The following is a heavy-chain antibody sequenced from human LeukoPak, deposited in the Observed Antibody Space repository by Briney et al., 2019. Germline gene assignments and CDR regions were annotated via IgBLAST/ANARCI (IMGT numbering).Heavy chain of an antibody. D-gene: IGHD5-18*01. CDR2: IRYDVSST. V-gene: IGHV3-30*02. Sequence: GGSLRLSCAPSGFTFSNYAMHWVRQAPGKGLEWLAYIRYDVSSTYYTRFVRGPFTISRDYYKNTLYLQMNMLRAEDTAVYYCANPRAVQLWFSGWGQGPLVTVSS. J-gene: IGHJ4*02. CDR3: ANPRAVQLWFSG. CDR1: GFTFSNYA.